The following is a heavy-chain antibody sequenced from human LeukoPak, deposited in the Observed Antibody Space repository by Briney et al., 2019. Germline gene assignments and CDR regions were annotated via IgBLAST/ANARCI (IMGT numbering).Heavy chain of an antibody. CDR3: ARYYGSGSPPSLTPIGFDY. V-gene: IGHV4-39*07. CDR2: IYYSGNT. D-gene: IGHD3-10*01. CDR1: GGSISTSNSY. J-gene: IGHJ4*02. Sequence: SETLSLTCAVSGGSISTSNSYWGWIRRPPGKGLEWVGSIYYSGNTYYNPSLKSRVTISVDTSKNQFSLKLSSVTAADTAVYYCARYYGSGSPPSLTPIGFDYWGQGTLVTVSS.